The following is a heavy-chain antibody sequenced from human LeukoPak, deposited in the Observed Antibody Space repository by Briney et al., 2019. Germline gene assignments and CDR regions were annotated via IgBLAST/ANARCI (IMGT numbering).Heavy chain of an antibody. CDR2: INPNSGGT. CDR1: GYTFTGYY. Sequence: ASVKVSCKASGYTFTGYYMHWVRQAPGQGLEWMGRINPNSGGTNYAQKFQGRVTMTRDTSISTAYMELSRLRSDDTAVYYCARDPGIAARPGYFQHWSQGTLVTVSS. CDR3: ARDPGIAARPGYFQH. V-gene: IGHV1-2*06. J-gene: IGHJ1*01. D-gene: IGHD6-6*01.